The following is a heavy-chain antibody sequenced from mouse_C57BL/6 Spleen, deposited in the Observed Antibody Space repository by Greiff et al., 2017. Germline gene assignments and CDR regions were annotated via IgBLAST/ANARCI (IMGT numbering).Heavy chain of an antibody. D-gene: IGHD1-1*01. CDR3: AKYYGG. V-gene: IGHV2-3*01. CDR1: GFSLTSYG. Sequence: QVQLKESGPGLMAPSQSLSITCTVTGFSLTSYGVSWVRQPPGQGLEWLGVIWGVGRTNYHSALISRLSISKDNTKSQVYLKLNRLQRDDTAAYDCAKYYGGWGQGTLVSVYA. CDR2: IWGVGRT. J-gene: IGHJ3*02.